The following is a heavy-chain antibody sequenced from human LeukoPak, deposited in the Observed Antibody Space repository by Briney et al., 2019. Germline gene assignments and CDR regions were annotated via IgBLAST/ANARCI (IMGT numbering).Heavy chain of an antibody. CDR3: AKVYSSSSRDGFDV. CDR1: GASFSGYY. CDR2: INHSGSI. V-gene: IGHV4-34*01. J-gene: IGHJ3*01. Sequence: PSETLSLTCAVYGASFSGYYWSWVRQSPGKGLEWIGEINHSGSINYNSSLKSRVTLSVDTSRNQFSLELTSVTAADTAIYYCAKVYSSSSRDGFDVWGQGTLVTVSS. D-gene: IGHD6-6*01.